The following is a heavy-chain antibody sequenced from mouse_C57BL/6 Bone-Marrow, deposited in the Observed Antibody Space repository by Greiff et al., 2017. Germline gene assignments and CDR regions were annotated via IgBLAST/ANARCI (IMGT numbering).Heavy chain of an antibody. CDR1: GYTFTSYW. CDR2: IHPNSGST. V-gene: IGHV1-64*01. Sequence: QVQLQQPGAELVKPGASVKLSCKASGYTFTSYWMHWVKQRPGQGLEWIGMIHPNSGSTNYNEKFKRKATLTVDKSSSTAYMQLSSLTSEDSAVYYCARDDYNAMDYWGQGTSVTVSS. J-gene: IGHJ4*01. CDR3: ARDDYNAMDY.